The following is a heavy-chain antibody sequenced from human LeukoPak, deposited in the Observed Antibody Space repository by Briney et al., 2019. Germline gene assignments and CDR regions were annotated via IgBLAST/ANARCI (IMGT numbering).Heavy chain of an antibody. D-gene: IGHD3-9*01. V-gene: IGHV3-7*01. CDR1: GFSFSTHW. CDR2: IKQDGSER. J-gene: IGHJ4*02. Sequence: GGSLRLSCAASGFSFSTHWMSWVRQAPGKGLEWVANIKQDGSERYYVDSVKGRFTISRDNAKNSLYLQMNSLRAEDTAVYYCATSVTGNLYPFDYWGQETLVTVSS. CDR3: ATSVTGNLYPFDY.